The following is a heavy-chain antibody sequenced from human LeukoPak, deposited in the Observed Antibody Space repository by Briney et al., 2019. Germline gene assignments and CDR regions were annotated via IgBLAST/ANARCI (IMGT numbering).Heavy chain of an antibody. CDR2: ISGSGGST. J-gene: IGHJ4*02. Sequence: GGSLRLSCAASGFTFRNYAMTWVRQAPGKGLEWVSAISGSGGSTYYADSVKGRFTISRDNSKNTLYLQMNRLRDEDTALFYCAKEVKDTGYYHLDNWGQGTLVTVSS. V-gene: IGHV3-23*01. CDR3: AKEVKDTGYYHLDN. CDR1: GFTFRNYA. D-gene: IGHD3-3*01.